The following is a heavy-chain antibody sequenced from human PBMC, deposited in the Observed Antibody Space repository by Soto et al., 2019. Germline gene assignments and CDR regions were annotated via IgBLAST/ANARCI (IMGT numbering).Heavy chain of an antibody. CDR1: GGTFSGYA. CDR3: ASDPRSITGTTSSEDFQH. D-gene: IGHD1-20*01. J-gene: IGHJ1*01. Sequence: QAQLMQSGAEVKKPGSSVKVSCKASGGTFSGYAINWVRQAPGQGLEWMGGIIPLLGITDYGQKFQGRITIAADESTGTAYMDLRGLRSEDTAVYYCASDPRSITGTTSSEDFQHWGQCTLVSVSS. CDR2: IIPLLGIT. V-gene: IGHV1-69*01.